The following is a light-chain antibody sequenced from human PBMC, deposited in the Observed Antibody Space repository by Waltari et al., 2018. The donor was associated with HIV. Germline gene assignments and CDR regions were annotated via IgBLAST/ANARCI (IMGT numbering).Light chain of an antibody. CDR3: ASWDDSFNGPV. Sequence: SVLTQPPSASGTPGQRVTISCSGSTSNICRNHVSWFQQLPGTAPKVLIYGKNQRPSGVPDRFSGSKSGTSASLAISVLQSDDEADYFCASWDDSFNGPVFGGGTKLTVV. V-gene: IGLV1-44*01. J-gene: IGLJ2*01. CDR2: GKN. CDR1: TSNICRNH.